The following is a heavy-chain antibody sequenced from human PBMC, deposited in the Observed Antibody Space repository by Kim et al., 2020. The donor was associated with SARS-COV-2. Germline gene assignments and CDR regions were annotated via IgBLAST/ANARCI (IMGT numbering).Heavy chain of an antibody. CDR3: ARALVRGWLRFRLPPPPDV. V-gene: IGHV4-34*01. Sequence: SETLSLTCAVYGGSFSGYYWSWIRQPPGKGLEWIGEINHSGSTNYNPSLKSRGTISVDTSKNQFSLKLSSVTAADTAVYYCARALVRGWLRFRLPPPPDVWGQATTVTVSS. J-gene: IGHJ6*02. CDR1: GGSFSGYY. CDR2: INHSGST. D-gene: IGHD5-12*01.